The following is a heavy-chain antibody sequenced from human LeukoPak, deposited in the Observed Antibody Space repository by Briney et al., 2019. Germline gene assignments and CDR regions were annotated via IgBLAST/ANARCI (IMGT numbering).Heavy chain of an antibody. V-gene: IGHV4-34*01. Sequence: PSETLSLTCAVYGGSFSGYYWSWIRQPPGKGLEWIGEINHSGSTNYNPSLKSRVTISVDTSKNQFSLKLSSVTAADTAVYYCARMTSSGWYRPFDYWGQGTLVTVSS. J-gene: IGHJ4*02. CDR3: ARMTSSGWYRPFDY. D-gene: IGHD6-19*01. CDR2: INHSGST. CDR1: GGSFSGYY.